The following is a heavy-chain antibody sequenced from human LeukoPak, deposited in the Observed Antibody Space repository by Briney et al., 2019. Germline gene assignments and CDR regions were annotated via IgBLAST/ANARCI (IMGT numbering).Heavy chain of an antibody. Sequence: GGSLRLSCAASGFTFSDYGMHWVRQAPGKGLEWVAVIWYDGSNIYYADSVKGRFTISRDNSRNTLYLQMNSLRAEDTAVYYCVRELAPVDQYYFDHWAAEPLDTVSS. V-gene: IGHV3-33*01. CDR1: GFTFSDYG. J-gene: IGHJ4*02. CDR2: IWYDGSNI. CDR3: VRELAPVDQYYFDH.